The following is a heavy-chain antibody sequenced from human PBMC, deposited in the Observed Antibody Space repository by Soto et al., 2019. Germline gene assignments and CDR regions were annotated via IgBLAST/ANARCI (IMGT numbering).Heavy chain of an antibody. CDR1: GFTFSSYA. CDR2: ISYEGSNK. CDR3: ARGRAGGGSFCCCGRGV. J-gene: IGHJ6*02. V-gene: IGHV3-30-3*01. Sequence: GGSLRLSCAASGFTFSSYAMHWVRQAPGKGLERVAVISYEGSNKYYADSVKGRFTISRDNSKNTLYLQMHSLRAEDTAVCSCARGRAGGGSFCCCGRGVWGQGTTFTVAS. D-gene: IGHD2-15*01.